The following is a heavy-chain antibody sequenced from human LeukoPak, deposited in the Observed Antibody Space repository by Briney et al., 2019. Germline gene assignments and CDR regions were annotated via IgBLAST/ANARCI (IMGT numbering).Heavy chain of an antibody. J-gene: IGHJ4*02. D-gene: IGHD5-24*01. Sequence: GGSLRLSCAASGVTFSNYEMNCVRQAPGRGLEWVSYINNGGDTIYYADSVKGRFTISRDNTKNSLYLQMNSLRAEDTAVYYCARGERWLTIPGIDYWGQGTLVTVS. CDR2: INNGGDTI. V-gene: IGHV3-48*03. CDR3: ARGERWLTIPGIDY. CDR1: GVTFSNYE.